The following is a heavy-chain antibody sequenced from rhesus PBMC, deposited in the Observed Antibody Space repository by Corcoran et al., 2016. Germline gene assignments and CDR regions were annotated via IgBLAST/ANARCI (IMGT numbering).Heavy chain of an antibody. CDR1: GGSISDDYY. CDR2: IYGSGGGT. CDR3: ARDHYEDDYGYYYTLDY. V-gene: IGHV4-106*01. D-gene: IGHD3-9*01. Sequence: QVQLQESGPGLVKPSETLSLTCAVSGGSISDDYYCSWIRQPPGKVLEWIGYIYGSGGGTNYNPSLKNRVTISIDTSKNQFSLKLSSVTAADTAVYYCARDHYEDDYGYYYTLDYWGQGVLVTVSS. J-gene: IGHJ4*01.